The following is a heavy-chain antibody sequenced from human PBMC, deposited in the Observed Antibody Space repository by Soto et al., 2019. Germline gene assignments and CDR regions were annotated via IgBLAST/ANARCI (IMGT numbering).Heavy chain of an antibody. CDR2: IYYSGST. CDR1: GGSISSSSYY. V-gene: IGHV4-39*01. Sequence: SETLSLTCTVSGGSISSSSYYWGWIRQPPGKGLEWIGSIYYSGSTYYNPSLKSRVTISVDTSKNQFSLKLSSVTAADTAVYYCARHVIRGQWLAIYYYYYGTDVWGQGTTVTVSS. J-gene: IGHJ6*02. D-gene: IGHD6-19*01. CDR3: ARHVIRGQWLAIYYYYYGTDV.